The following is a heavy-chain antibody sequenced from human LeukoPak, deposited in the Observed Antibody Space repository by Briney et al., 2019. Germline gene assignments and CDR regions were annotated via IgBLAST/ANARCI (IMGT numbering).Heavy chain of an antibody. D-gene: IGHD2-2*01. CDR1: GGSISSGRYY. J-gene: IGHJ3*02. V-gene: IGHV4-61*02. CDR2: IYTSGST. CDR3: ARFAPLVVPAAMNAFDI. Sequence: SETLSLTCNVSGGSISSGRYYWGWLGQPAGTGLEGVGRIYTSGSTNYNPSLKSRVTISVDTSKNQFSLKLSSVTAADTAVYYCARFAPLVVPAAMNAFDIWGQGTMVTVSS.